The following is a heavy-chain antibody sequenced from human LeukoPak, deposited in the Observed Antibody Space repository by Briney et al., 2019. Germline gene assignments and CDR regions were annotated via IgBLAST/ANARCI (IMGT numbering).Heavy chain of an antibody. CDR1: GGSISSYY. Sequence: SETLSLTCTVCGGSISSYYWSWIRQPPGKGLEWIGYIYYSGSTNYNPSLKSRVTISVDTSKNQFSLKLSSVTAADTAVYYCARATGDRDDAFDIWGQGTMVTVSS. J-gene: IGHJ3*02. D-gene: IGHD4-17*01. CDR3: ARATGDRDDAFDI. CDR2: IYYSGST. V-gene: IGHV4-59*01.